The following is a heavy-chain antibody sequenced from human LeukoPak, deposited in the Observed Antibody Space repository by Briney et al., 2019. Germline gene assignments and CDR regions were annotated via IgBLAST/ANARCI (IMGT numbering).Heavy chain of an antibody. CDR3: ARGPYCGGDCYSTAFDI. CDR2: IYYSGST. D-gene: IGHD2-21*02. Sequence: SETLSLTCAVSGGSIISGGYSWSWIRQPPGKGLEWIGYIYYSGSTNYNPSLKSRVTISIDTSENQFSLKLSSVAAADTAVYYCARGPYCGGDCYSTAFDIWGQGTMVTVSS. V-gene: IGHV4-61*08. J-gene: IGHJ3*02. CDR1: GGSIISGGYS.